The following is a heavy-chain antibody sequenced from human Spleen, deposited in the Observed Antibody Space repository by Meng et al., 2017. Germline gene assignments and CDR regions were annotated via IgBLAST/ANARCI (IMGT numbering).Heavy chain of an antibody. D-gene: IGHD3-22*01. Sequence: VALAQWGEALVEPPEPLSLTCAVYGGSFSGYYWSCIRQPPGKGLEWIGEINHSGSTNYNPSLKSRVTISVDTSKNQFSLKLSSVTAADTAVYYCARRPIYYYDSSGYKPGLDYWGQGTLVTVSS. CDR3: ARRPIYYYDSSGYKPGLDY. J-gene: IGHJ4*02. CDR1: GGSFSGYY. CDR2: INHSGST. V-gene: IGHV4-34*01.